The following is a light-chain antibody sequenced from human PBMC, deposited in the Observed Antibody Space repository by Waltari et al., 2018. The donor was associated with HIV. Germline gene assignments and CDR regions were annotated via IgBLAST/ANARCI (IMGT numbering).Light chain of an antibody. CDR3: QSFDSSLWV. V-gene: IGLV1-40*01. CDR2: GDN. CDR1: SSNIGAGYN. Sequence: QSVLTQPPSVSGAPGQRVTISCTGNSSNIGAGYNVHWYQHLPGTAPKLLIYGDNNRPSGVPDRFSGSKSGTSASLAITGLQAEDEADYYCQSFDSSLWVFGGGTRVTVL. J-gene: IGLJ3*02.